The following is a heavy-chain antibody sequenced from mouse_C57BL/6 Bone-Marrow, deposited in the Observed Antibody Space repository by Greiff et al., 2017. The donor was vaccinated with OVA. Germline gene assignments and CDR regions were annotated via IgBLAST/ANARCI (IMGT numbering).Heavy chain of an antibody. CDR3: ARHNWGFDY. Sequence: EVKVVESGGDLVKPGGSLKLSCAASGFTFSSYGMSWVRQTPDKRLEWVATISSGGSYTYYTDSVKGRFTISRDNAKNTLNLQMSRLKAEDTAMYYCARHNWGFDYWGQGTTLTVSS. D-gene: IGHD4-1*01. J-gene: IGHJ2*01. V-gene: IGHV5-6*01. CDR1: GFTFSSYG. CDR2: ISSGGSYT.